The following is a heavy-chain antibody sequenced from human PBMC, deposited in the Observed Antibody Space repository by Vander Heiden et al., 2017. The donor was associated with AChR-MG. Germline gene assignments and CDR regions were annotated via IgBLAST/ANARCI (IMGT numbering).Heavy chain of an antibody. CDR3: ARGLGGATSYYYYYYGMDV. CDR1: GFPFSSYD. D-gene: IGHD3-16*01. J-gene: IGHJ6*02. CDR2: IGTAGDT. Sequence: EVQLVESGGGLVQPGGSLRLSCAASGFPFSSYDMHGVRQATGKGLEWVSAIGTAGDTYYPGSVKGRFTISRENAKNSLYLQMNSLRAGDTAVYYCARGLGGATSYYYYYYGMDVWGQGTTVTVSS. V-gene: IGHV3-13*01.